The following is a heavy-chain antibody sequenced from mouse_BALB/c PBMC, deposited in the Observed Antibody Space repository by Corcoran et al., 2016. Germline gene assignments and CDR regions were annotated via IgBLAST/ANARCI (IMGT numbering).Heavy chain of an antibody. V-gene: IGHV9-1*02. CDR1: GYTFTNYG. CDR3: AREPYAMDY. Sequence: QIQLVQSGPELKKPGETVEISCKASGYTFTNYGMNWVKQAPGKGLKWMGWINTYTGEPTYADDFKGRFAFSLETSASTAYLQINNLKNEDMATYFCAREPYAMDYWGQGTSVTVSS. J-gene: IGHJ4*01. CDR2: INTYTGEP.